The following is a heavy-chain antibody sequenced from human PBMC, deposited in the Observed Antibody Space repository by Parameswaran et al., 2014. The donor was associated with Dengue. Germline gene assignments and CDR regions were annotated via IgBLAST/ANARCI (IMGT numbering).Heavy chain of an antibody. V-gene: IGHV5-51*01. CDR3: ARQTGPRGDFDY. J-gene: IGHJ4*02. Sequence: WIRQPPGKGLEWMGIIYPGDSDTRYSPSLQGQITISADKSISTAYLQWSSLKASDTAMYYCARQTGPRGDFDYWGQGTLVTVSS. CDR2: IYPGDSDT. D-gene: IGHD3-16*01.